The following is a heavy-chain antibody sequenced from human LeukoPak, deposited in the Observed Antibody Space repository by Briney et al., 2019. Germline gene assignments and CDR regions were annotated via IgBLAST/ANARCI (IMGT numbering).Heavy chain of an antibody. CDR3: TLNIAAADY. Sequence: LSLTCTVSGGSINSGGHYWSWVRQAPGKGLEWVSVIYSGGSTYYADSVKGRFTISRDNSKNTLYLQMNSLRAEDTAVYYCTLNIAAADYWGQGTLVTVSS. CDR1: GGSINSGGHY. D-gene: IGHD6-13*01. V-gene: IGHV3-66*01. CDR2: IYSGGST. J-gene: IGHJ4*02.